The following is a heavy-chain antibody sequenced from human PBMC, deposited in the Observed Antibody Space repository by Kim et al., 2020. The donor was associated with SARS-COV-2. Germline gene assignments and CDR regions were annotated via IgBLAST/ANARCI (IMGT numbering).Heavy chain of an antibody. Sequence: SETLSLTCAVSGGSISSSNWWSWVRQPPGKGLEWIGEIYHSGSTNYNPSLKSRVTISVDKSKNQFSLKLSSVTAADTAVYYCARGGPGGFGELSDYWGQGTLVTVSS. D-gene: IGHD3-10*01. J-gene: IGHJ4*02. CDR3: ARGGPGGFGELSDY. CDR2: IYHSGST. CDR1: GGSISSSNW. V-gene: IGHV4-4*02.